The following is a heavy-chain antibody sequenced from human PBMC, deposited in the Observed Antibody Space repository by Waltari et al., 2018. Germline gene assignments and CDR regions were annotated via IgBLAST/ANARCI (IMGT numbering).Heavy chain of an antibody. V-gene: IGHV4-34*02. CDR1: GGSLSCYH. J-gene: IGHJ6*03. CDR2: INDSGRT. CDR3: ARVFCYYYYYMDV. D-gene: IGHD3-3*01. Sequence: QVQLQQWGAGLLKPSETLSLTCDVSGGSLSCYHWTWIRQPPGKGLEWIWEINDSGRTTDNPSLESRVTVSIDTANNQFSLRVRSVTAADTAVYYCARVFCYYYYYMDVWGKGTTVTISS.